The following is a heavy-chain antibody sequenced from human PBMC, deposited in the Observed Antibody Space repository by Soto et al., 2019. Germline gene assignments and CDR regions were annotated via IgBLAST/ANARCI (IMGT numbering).Heavy chain of an antibody. CDR1: GGSFSGYY. J-gene: IGHJ4*02. V-gene: IGHV4-34*01. CDR3: ARGRSGPAATFDY. D-gene: IGHD2-2*01. Sequence: SETLSLTCAVYGGSFSGYYWSWIRQPPGKGLEWIGQINHSGSTNYNPSLKSRVTISVDTSKNHFSLKLSSVTAADTAVYYCARGRSGPAATFDYWGQGTLVTVSS. CDR2: INHSGST.